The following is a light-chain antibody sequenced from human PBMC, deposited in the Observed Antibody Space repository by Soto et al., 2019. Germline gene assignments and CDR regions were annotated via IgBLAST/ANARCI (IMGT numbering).Light chain of an antibody. V-gene: IGKV1-5*03. Sequence: DIQMTQSPSTLSGSVGDRVTITCRASQTISSWLASYQQKPGKAPKLLIYKASTLKSGVPSRFSGSGSGTEFTLTISSLQPDDFATYYCQPYNSYSEAFGQGTKVELK. CDR2: KAS. CDR1: QTISSW. J-gene: IGKJ1*01. CDR3: QPYNSYSEA.